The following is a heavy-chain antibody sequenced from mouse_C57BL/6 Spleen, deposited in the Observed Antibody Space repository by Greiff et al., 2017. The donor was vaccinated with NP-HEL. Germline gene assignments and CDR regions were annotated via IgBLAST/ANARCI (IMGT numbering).Heavy chain of an antibody. CDR2: IYPGSGST. CDR3: ARDLDAMDY. V-gene: IGHV1-55*01. Sequence: VQLQQSGAELVKPGASVKMSCKASGYTFTSYWITWVKQRPGQGLEWIGDIYPGSGSTNYNEKFKSKATLTVDTSSSTAYMQLSSLTSEDPAVYYCARDLDAMDYWGQRTSVTVSS. D-gene: IGHD2-10*02. J-gene: IGHJ4*01. CDR1: GYTFTSYW.